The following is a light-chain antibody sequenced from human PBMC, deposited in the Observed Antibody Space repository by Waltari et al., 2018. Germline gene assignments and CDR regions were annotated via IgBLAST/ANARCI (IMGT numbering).Light chain of an antibody. CDR2: EAT. CDR1: STDLASYNL. Sequence: QSALSQPASVSVSPGQSLTITCTGASTDLASYNLVAWYQHHPNRAPKLIIYEATKRPSGISQRFSGAKSGATASLRISGLQADDEADYYCCSYTGSSTSYGCGGGTKVTVL. CDR3: CSYTGSSTSYG. V-gene: IGLV2-23*01. J-gene: IGLJ1*01.